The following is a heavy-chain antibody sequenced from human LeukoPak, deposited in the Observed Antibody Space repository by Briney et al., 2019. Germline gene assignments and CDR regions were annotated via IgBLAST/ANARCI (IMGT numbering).Heavy chain of an antibody. CDR1: GYTFTGYY. D-gene: IGHD5-18*01. CDR2: INPNSGGT. V-gene: IGHV1-2*02. Sequence: ASVKVSCKASGYTFTGYYMHWVRQAPGQGLEWMGWINPNSGGTNYAQKFQGRVTMTRDTSISTAYMELSRLRSDDTAVYYCAKDPRRQLIGGYYYYYMDVWGKGTTVTVSS. CDR3: AKDPRRQLIGGYYYYYMDV. J-gene: IGHJ6*03.